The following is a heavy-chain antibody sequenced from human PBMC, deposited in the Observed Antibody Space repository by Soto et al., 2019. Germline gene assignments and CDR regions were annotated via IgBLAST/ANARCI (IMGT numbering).Heavy chain of an antibody. V-gene: IGHV1-2*02. Sequence: AASVKVSCKASGYTFTGYYMHWVRQAPGQGLEWMGWINPSSGGTNYAQKFQGRVTMTRDTSISTAYMELSRLRSDDTAVYYCARVRISGYDSHFDYWGQGTLVTVSS. D-gene: IGHD5-12*01. J-gene: IGHJ4*02. CDR1: GYTFTGYY. CDR3: ARVRISGYDSHFDY. CDR2: INPSSGGT.